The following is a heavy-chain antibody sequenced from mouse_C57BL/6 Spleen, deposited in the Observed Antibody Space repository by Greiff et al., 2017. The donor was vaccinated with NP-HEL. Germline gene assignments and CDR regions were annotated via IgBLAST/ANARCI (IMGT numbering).Heavy chain of an antibody. CDR3: ARDQNGNPFAY. CDR1: GFTFSDFY. Sequence: EVKLMESGGGLVQSGRSLRLSCATSGFTFSDFYMEWVRQAPGKGLEWIAASRNKANDYTTEYSASVKGRFIVSRDTSQSILYLQMNALRTADTAIYYCARDQNGNPFAYWGQGTLVTVSA. V-gene: IGHV7-1*01. CDR2: SRNKANDYTT. D-gene: IGHD2-1*01. J-gene: IGHJ3*01.